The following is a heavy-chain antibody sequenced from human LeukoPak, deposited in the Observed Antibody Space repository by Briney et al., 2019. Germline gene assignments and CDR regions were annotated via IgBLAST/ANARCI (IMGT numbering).Heavy chain of an antibody. CDR1: GGSISNYY. V-gene: IGHV4-59*01. J-gene: IGHJ4*02. Sequence: KPSETLSLTCTVSGGSISNYYWSWIRQPPGKGLEWTGYIYYSGSTNYNPSLQSRVTISVDTSKNHFSLKLSSVTAADTAVYYCARSNWESLNFDFWGQGALVTVSS. D-gene: IGHD7-27*01. CDR2: IYYSGST. CDR3: ARSNWESLNFDF.